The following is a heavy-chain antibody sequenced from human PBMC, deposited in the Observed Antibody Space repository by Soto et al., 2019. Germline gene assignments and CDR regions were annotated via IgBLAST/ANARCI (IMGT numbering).Heavy chain of an antibody. CDR3: ARSAIPRGGWFRP. CDR1: GYTFTSYY. J-gene: IGHJ5*02. V-gene: IGHV1-46*01. Sequence: GASVKVSCKASGYTFTSYYMHWVLQGPGQGLEWMGIINPSGGSTSYAQKFQGRVTMTRDTSTSTVYMELSSLRSEDTAMYYCARSAIPRGGWFRPWGQGVLVTVSS. D-gene: IGHD2-15*01. CDR2: INPSGGST.